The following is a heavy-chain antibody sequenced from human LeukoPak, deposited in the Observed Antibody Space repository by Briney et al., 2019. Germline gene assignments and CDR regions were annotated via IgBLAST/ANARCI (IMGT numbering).Heavy chain of an antibody. CDR2: INHSGST. CDR3: ARSWYYYYYMDV. CDR1: GGSFSGYY. J-gene: IGHJ6*03. D-gene: IGHD6-13*01. V-gene: IGHV4-34*01. Sequence: SETLSLTCAVYGGSFSGYYWSWIRQPPGKGLEWIGEINHSGSTNYNPSLKSRVTIPVDTSKNQFSLKLSSVTAADTAVYYCARSWYYYYYMDVWGKGTTVTISS.